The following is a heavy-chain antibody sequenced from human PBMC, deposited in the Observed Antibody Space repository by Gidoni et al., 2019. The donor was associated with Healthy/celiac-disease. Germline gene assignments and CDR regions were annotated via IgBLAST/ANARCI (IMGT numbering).Heavy chain of an antibody. CDR3: ARESSYYDSSGYSY. V-gene: IGHV3-21*01. Sequence: EVQLVESGGGLVKPGGSLRLSCAASGFTLSSYSMNWVRQAPGKGLEWFSSISSSSSYIYYADSVKGRFTISRDNAKNSLYLQMNSLRAEDTAVYYCARESSYYDSSGYSYWGQGTLVTVSS. CDR1: GFTLSSYS. D-gene: IGHD3-22*01. CDR2: ISSSSSYI. J-gene: IGHJ4*02.